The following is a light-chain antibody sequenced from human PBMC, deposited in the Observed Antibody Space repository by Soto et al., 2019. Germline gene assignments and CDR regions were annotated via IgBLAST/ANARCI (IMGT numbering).Light chain of an antibody. CDR1: QDVSSW. Sequence: DIQVTQSPSSVSASVGDRVTITCRTSQDVSSWLAWYQQKPGKAPELLIYSASTLQTGVPSRFSVSGSGTDFTLTISSLQPEDFATYYCQPANSFPLTFGGGTKVEIK. CDR2: SAS. J-gene: IGKJ4*01. CDR3: QPANSFPLT. V-gene: IGKV1-12*01.